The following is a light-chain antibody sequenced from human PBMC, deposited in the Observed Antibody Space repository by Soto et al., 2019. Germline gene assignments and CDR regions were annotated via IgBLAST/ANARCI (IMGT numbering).Light chain of an antibody. V-gene: IGKV3-20*01. CDR3: QQYDTSPPEFT. J-gene: IGKJ2*01. Sequence: EIVLTQSPGTLSLSPGERATLSCRASQSVSNSYLVWYQQKPGQAPRLLIYGTATRATGIPDRFSGSGSGTDFTLSISRLESEDFAVYYCQQYDTSPPEFTFGQGTKLEIK. CDR1: QSVSNSY. CDR2: GTA.